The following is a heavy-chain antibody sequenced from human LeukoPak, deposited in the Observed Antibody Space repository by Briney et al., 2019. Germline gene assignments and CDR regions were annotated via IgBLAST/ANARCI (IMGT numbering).Heavy chain of an antibody. J-gene: IGHJ4*02. CDR2: IKQDGSEK. CDR3: ARDTAAVPAGDY. V-gene: IGHV3-7*01. D-gene: IGHD2-2*01. CDR1: GFTLSTYW. Sequence: PGGSLRLSCAASGFTLSTYWMSWVRQAPGKGLEWVANIKQDGSEKYYVDSVKGRFTISRDNAKNSLYLQMNSLRVEDTAVYYCARDTAAVPAGDYWGQGTLVTVSS.